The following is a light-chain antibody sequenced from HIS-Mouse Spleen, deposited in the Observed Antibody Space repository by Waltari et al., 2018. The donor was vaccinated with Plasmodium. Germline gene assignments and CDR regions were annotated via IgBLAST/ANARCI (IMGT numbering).Light chain of an antibody. CDR2: KDR. CDR1: VLAQKY. CDR3: YSAADNNRV. J-gene: IGLJ3*02. V-gene: IGLV3-27*01. Sequence: SYALTQPSSVSVSPGQTASLTCSGHVLAQKYARWFQQKPGQAPVLVIYKDRERPSGIPERFSGSSSGTTVTLTISGAQVEDEADYYCYSAADNNRVFGGGTKLTVL.